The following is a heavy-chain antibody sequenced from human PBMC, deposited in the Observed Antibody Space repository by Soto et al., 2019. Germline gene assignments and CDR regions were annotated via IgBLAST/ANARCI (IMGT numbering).Heavy chain of an antibody. V-gene: IGHV1-3*01. CDR1: EYTXSSYT. D-gene: IGHD4-4*01. CDR2: INAGNGES. CDR3: ARELQGLYYFDY. Sequence: SXKVSFKASEYTXSSYTLDWVRQAPGQRLEWMGWINAGNGESKYSQKFQGRVSISRDTYASTASTELSSLTSEDKAVYYCARELQGLYYFDYWGQGTLGTVS. J-gene: IGHJ4*02.